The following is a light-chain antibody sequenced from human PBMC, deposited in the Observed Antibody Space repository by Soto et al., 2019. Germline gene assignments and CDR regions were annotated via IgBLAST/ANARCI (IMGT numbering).Light chain of an antibody. CDR1: SSDIGGYHY. V-gene: IGLV2-11*01. CDR3: CSYAASNTFV. J-gene: IGLJ1*01. CDR2: DVT. Sequence: QSALTQPRSVSGSPGQSVTIFCAGTSSDIGGYHYVSWYQQHPGKAPQLLIYDVTTRPSGVPDRFSGSKSGNTASLTISGLLADDEADYYCCSYAASNTFVFGGGTKLTVL.